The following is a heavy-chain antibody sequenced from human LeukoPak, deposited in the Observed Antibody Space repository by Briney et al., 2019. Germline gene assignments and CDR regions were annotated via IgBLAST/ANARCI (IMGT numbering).Heavy chain of an antibody. CDR1: GGSISSYY. Sequence: SETLSLTCSVSGGSISSYYWNWIRQPPGKGLEWIGYIYYTGSTNYNPSLKSRVTISIDTSKNQFSLKLSSVTAADTALYYCARDYSMTHAFDIWGQGTLVTVSS. CDR2: IYYTGST. D-gene: IGHD1-26*01. CDR3: ARDYSMTHAFDI. J-gene: IGHJ3*02. V-gene: IGHV4-59*01.